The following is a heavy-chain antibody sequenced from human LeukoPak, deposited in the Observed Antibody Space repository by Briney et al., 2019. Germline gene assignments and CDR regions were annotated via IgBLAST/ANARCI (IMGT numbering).Heavy chain of an antibody. Sequence: ASVKVSCKASGYTFTSYAMNWVRQAPGQGLEWMGWINTNTGNPTYAQGFTGRFVFSLDTSVSTAYLQISSLKAEDTAVYYCARVTPLLWSATNYYYYMDVWGKGTTVTVSS. CDR2: INTNTGNP. D-gene: IGHD3-3*01. CDR1: GYTFTSYA. V-gene: IGHV7-4-1*02. J-gene: IGHJ6*03. CDR3: ARVTPLLWSATNYYYYMDV.